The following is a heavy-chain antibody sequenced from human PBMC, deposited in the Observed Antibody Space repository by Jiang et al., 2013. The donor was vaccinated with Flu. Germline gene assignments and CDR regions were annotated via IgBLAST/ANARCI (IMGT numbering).Heavy chain of an antibody. Sequence: VQLVESGGGVVQPGRSLRLSCAASGFTFSSYAMHWVRQAPGKGLEWVAVISYDGSNKYYADSVKGRFTISRDNSKNTLYLQMNSLRAEDTAVYYCARVVVPAAFDYWGQGTLVTVSS. V-gene: IGHV3-30-3*01. D-gene: IGHD2-2*01. CDR3: ARVVVPAAFDY. CDR1: GFTFSSYA. J-gene: IGHJ4*02. CDR2: ISYDGSNK.